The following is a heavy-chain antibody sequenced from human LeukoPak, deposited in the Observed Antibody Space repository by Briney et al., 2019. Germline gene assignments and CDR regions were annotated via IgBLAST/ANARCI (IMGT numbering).Heavy chain of an antibody. V-gene: IGHV1-2*02. CDR3: ARVGVVGATSYFDY. CDR1: GYTFTSYA. D-gene: IGHD1-26*01. Sequence: ASVKVSCKASGYTFTSYAMNWVRQAPGQGLEWMGWINPNSGGTNYAQKFQGRVTMTRDTSVSTAYMELSRLRSDDTAVYYCARVGVVGATSYFDYWGQGTLVTVSS. CDR2: INPNSGGT. J-gene: IGHJ4*02.